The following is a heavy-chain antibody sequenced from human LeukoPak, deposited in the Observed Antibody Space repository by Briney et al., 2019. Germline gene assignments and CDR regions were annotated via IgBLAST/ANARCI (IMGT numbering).Heavy chain of an antibody. CDR1: GGSISIYY. Sequence: PSETLSLTCTVSGGSISIYYWSWIRQPPGKGLEWIGYIYYSGSTNYNPALKSRVTISVDTSKNQFSLKLSSVTAADTAVYYCASYCSSTSCLDAFDIWGQGTMVTVSS. CDR3: ASYCSSTSCLDAFDI. J-gene: IGHJ3*02. V-gene: IGHV4-59*01. CDR2: IYYSGST. D-gene: IGHD2-2*01.